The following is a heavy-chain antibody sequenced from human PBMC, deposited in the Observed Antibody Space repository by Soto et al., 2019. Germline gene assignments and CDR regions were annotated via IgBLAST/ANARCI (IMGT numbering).Heavy chain of an antibody. V-gene: IGHV4-4*07. CDR2: IYSSGAT. J-gene: IGHJ4*02. CDR3: ARGPFCGNDCYFDV. Sequence: SETRSLTCTVAGGSISGFYWSWVRQPAGKGLEWIGRIYSSGATKYNPSLRNRVTMSVDTSTDQYSLNLASMTAADTAVYFCARGPFCGNDCYFDVWGQGTQVTVSS. CDR1: GGSISGFY. D-gene: IGHD2-21*02.